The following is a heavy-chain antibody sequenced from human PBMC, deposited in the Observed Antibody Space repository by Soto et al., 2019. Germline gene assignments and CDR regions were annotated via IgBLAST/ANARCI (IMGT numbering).Heavy chain of an antibody. CDR3: ARFILTGYYQFDY. CDR2: IYSGGST. CDR1: GFTVSSNY. D-gene: IGHD3-9*01. Sequence: GGSLRLSCAASGFTVSSNYMSWVRQAPGKGLEWVSVIYSGGSTYYADSVKGRFTISRDNSKNTLYLQMNSLRAEDTAVYYCARFILTGYYQFDYWGQGTLVTASS. J-gene: IGHJ4*02. V-gene: IGHV3-66*02.